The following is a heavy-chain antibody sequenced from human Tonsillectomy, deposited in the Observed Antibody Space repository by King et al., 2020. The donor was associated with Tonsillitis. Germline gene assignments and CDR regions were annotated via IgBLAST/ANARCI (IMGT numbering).Heavy chain of an antibody. Sequence: VQLQESGPGLVKPLETLSLTCTVSGGSVSRYYWSLMRQPPRNGLEWVGVIYYSGSTNYNPSLKVLVTISVDTSKNPFSLKLSPVTAADTAVYYCARDSSSWYLGWFDPWGQGTLVTVSS. CDR2: IYYSGST. V-gene: IGHV4-59*02. D-gene: IGHD6-13*01. CDR1: GGSVSRYY. J-gene: IGHJ5*02. CDR3: ARDSSSWYLGWFDP.